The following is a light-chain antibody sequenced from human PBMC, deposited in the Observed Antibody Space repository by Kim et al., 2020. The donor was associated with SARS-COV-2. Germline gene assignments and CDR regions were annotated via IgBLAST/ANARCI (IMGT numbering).Light chain of an antibody. V-gene: IGKV3-15*01. CDR3: QQYNNWPLT. CDR2: GAS. J-gene: IGKJ1*01. CDR1: QSVSSN. Sequence: VSTGERATLSCRASQSVSSNLAWYQQKTGQAPRLLIYGASTRATGIPARFSGSGSGTEFTLTISSLQSEDFAVYYCQQYNNWPLTFGQGTKVDIK.